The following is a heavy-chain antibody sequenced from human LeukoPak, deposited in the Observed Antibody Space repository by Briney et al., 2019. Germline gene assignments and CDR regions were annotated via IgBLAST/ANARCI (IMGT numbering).Heavy chain of an antibody. CDR3: AREGGYQYYYAMDV. CDR1: GFTFKTYT. J-gene: IGHJ6*02. D-gene: IGHD3-16*01. CDR2: ISSSSSYI. V-gene: IGHV3-21*01. Sequence: GGSLRLSCAASGFTFKTYTMHWVRQAPGMGLEWVSSISSSSSYIFYAGSVKGRFTISRDNAKNSLYLQMSSLRAEDAAVYYCAREGGYQYYYAMDVWGQGTTVTVSS.